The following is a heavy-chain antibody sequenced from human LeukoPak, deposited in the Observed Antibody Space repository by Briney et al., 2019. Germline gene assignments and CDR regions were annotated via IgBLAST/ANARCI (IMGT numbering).Heavy chain of an antibody. CDR2: ILYDGSSK. V-gene: IGHV3-30*04. CDR1: GFTFSSYA. J-gene: IGHJ4*02. D-gene: IGHD3-22*01. CDR3: ARAGGYDSSGYYSRH. Sequence: GRSLRLSCAASGFTFSSYAMHWVRQAPGKGLEWVAIILYDGSSKYYADSVKGRFTISRDNSKNTLYLQMNSLRAEDTAVYYCARAGGYDSSGYYSRHWGLGTLVTVSS.